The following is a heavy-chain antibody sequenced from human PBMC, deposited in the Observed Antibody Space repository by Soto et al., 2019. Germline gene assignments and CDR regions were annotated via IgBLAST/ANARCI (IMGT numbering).Heavy chain of an antibody. Sequence: WGSLRLSCAVSGFMFSSYAMTWVRQAPGKGLEWVSSISVSGGSTYYSDSVRGRFTISRDNSKKMFYLEMNSLKGDDTAVYYCAKDGSCRHHYYCENWGQGTMVIVSA. V-gene: IGHV3-23*01. CDR2: ISVSGGST. D-gene: IGHD3-10*01. J-gene: IGHJ4*02. CDR1: GFMFSSYA. CDR3: AKDGSCRHHYYCEN.